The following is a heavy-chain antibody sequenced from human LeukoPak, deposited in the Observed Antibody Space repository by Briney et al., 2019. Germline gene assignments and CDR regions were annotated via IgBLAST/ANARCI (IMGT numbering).Heavy chain of an antibody. Sequence: PGGSLRLSCAASGFTFSSYAMNWVRQAPGKGLEWVSSISSSSSYIYYADSVKGRFTISRDNAKNSLYLQMNSLRAEDTAVYYCARDLQWLRSNGVYFDYWGQGTLVTVSS. V-gene: IGHV3-21*01. CDR3: ARDLQWLRSNGVYFDY. CDR2: ISSSSSYI. J-gene: IGHJ4*02. D-gene: IGHD5-12*01. CDR1: GFTFSSYA.